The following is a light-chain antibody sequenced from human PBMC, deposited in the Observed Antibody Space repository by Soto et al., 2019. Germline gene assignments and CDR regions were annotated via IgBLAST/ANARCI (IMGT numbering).Light chain of an antibody. CDR1: QSVSSSY. Sequence: EIVLTPSPGTLSLSPVERATLSCRASQSVSSSYLAWYHQKPGQAPRLLIYGASSRATGIPDRFSGSGSGTDFTLTISRLEPEDFAVYYCHQYLTSRLTFGGGTKVDIK. CDR2: GAS. J-gene: IGKJ4*01. V-gene: IGKV3-20*01. CDR3: HQYLTSRLT.